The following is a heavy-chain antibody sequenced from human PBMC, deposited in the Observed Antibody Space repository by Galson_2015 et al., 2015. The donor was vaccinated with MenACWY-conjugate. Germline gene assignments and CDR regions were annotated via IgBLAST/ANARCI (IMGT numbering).Heavy chain of an antibody. J-gene: IGHJ6*02. CDR1: GFTFSSYW. CDR3: ARDYCSSTSCYNGGYYYGMDV. Sequence: SLRLSCAASGFTFSSYWMHWVRHAPGKGLVWVSRINSDGSSTSYADSVKGRFTISRDNAKNTLYLRMNSLRAEDTAVYYCARDYCSSTSCYNGGYYYGMDVWGQGTTVTVSS. D-gene: IGHD2-2*02. V-gene: IGHV3-74*01. CDR2: INSDGSST.